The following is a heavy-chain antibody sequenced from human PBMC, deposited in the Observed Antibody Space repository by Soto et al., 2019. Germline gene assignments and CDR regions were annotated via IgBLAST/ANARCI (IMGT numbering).Heavy chain of an antibody. Sequence: GGSLRLSCAASGFRFSDYWMSWVRQAPGKGLEWVAVISYDGSNKYYADSVKGRFTISRDNSKNTLYLQMNSLRAEDTAVYYCANDLNSGSFNYWGQGTLVTVSS. D-gene: IGHD1-26*01. CDR3: ANDLNSGSFNY. CDR2: ISYDGSNK. J-gene: IGHJ4*02. V-gene: IGHV3-30*18. CDR1: GFRFSDYW.